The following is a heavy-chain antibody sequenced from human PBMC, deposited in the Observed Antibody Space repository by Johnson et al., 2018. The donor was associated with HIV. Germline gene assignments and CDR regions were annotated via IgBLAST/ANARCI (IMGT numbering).Heavy chain of an antibody. CDR1: GFTFSSYA. CDR3: AKDLGQRVGAPAYYALDI. D-gene: IGHD1-26*01. Sequence: QVQLVESVGGVVQPGRSLRLSCAASGFTFSSYAMHWVRQAPGKGLEWVAVISYDGSNKYYADSVEGRFTISRDNSKNRLYLQMNSLRDEDTAVYYCAKDLGQRVGAPAYYALDIWGQGTVVTVSS. CDR2: ISYDGSNK. V-gene: IGHV3-30*04. J-gene: IGHJ3*02.